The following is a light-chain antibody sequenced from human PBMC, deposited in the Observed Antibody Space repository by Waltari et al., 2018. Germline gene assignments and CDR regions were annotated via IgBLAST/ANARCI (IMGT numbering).Light chain of an antibody. J-gene: IGLJ2*01. V-gene: IGLV2-14*01. CDR2: GVS. Sequence: QSAPTQPPSVSGSPGQSVTISCTGTSRDVGGYNYVSWYQQHPGKAPKLMIYGVSNRPSGVSERFSGSKSGNTASLTISGLQAEDEADYYCCSYTTSSTWLFGGGTRLTVL. CDR1: SRDVGGYNY. CDR3: CSYTTSSTWL.